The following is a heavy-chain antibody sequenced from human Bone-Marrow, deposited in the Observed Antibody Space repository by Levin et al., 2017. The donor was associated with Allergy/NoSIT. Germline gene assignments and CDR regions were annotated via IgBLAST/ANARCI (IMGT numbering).Heavy chain of an antibody. Sequence: SETLSLTCAVYGGSFSGYYWSWIRQPPGKGLEWIGEINHSGSTNYNPSLKSRVTISVDTSKNQFSLKLSSVTAADTAVYYCARVHLFMAFDSWGQGTMVTVSS. CDR2: INHSGST. CDR1: GGSFSGYY. V-gene: IGHV4-34*01. D-gene: IGHD2-21*01. CDR3: ARVHLFMAFDS. J-gene: IGHJ3*02.